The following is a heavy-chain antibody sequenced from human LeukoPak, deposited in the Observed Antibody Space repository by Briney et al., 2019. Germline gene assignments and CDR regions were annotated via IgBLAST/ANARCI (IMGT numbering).Heavy chain of an antibody. J-gene: IGHJ5*02. D-gene: IGHD2-2*01. Sequence: SVRVSCKASGGTFSSYAISWVRQAPGQGLEWMGGIIPIFGTANYAQKFQGRVTITADKSASTAYMELSSLRSEDTAVYYCARDVCSSTSCWFDPWGQGTLVTVSS. CDR3: ARDVCSSTSCWFDP. V-gene: IGHV1-69*06. CDR2: IIPIFGTA. CDR1: GGTFSSYA.